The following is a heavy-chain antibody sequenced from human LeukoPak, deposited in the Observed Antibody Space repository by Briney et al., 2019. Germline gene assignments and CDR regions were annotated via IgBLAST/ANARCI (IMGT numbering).Heavy chain of an antibody. CDR1: GGSISSGDYY. CDR3: ARVLRTVVTRLDY. D-gene: IGHD4-23*01. V-gene: IGHV4-30-4*01. CDR2: IYYSGNA. Sequence: ASETLSLTCTVSGGSISSGDYYWSWVRQPPGKGLEWIGYIYYSGNAYYNPSLKSRVIISVDTSKNQFSLNLSSVTAADTAVYYCARVLRTVVTRLDYWGQGTLVTVSS. J-gene: IGHJ4*02.